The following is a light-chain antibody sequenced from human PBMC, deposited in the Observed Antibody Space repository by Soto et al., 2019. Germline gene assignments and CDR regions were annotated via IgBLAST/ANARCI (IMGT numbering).Light chain of an antibody. Sequence: EIVLTQSPATLSLSPGERATLSCRASQSVSIYLAWYQQKPGQAPRLLIYDASNRATGIPARFSGSGSGTDFTLTISSLEPEDFAVYYCQQRTNWPITFGQGTRREIK. CDR1: QSVSIY. CDR2: DAS. V-gene: IGKV3-11*01. J-gene: IGKJ5*01. CDR3: QQRTNWPIT.